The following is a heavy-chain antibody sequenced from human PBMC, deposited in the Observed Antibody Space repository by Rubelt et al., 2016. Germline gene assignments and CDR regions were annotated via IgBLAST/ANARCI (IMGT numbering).Heavy chain of an antibody. CDR2: IYYTGSA. CDR1: GASISSSPYY. D-gene: IGHD4/OR15-4a*01. Sequence: QLQLQESGPGLVKPSETLSLTCTVSGASISSSPYYWGWIRQPPGKGLEWIGNIYYTGSAYYNPSLKSRITISVDTSNNQFSLKLTSVTAADTAVYYCARGMTVVKIDYWGQGTLVTVPS. V-gene: IGHV4-39*07. CDR3: ARGMTVVKIDY. J-gene: IGHJ4*02.